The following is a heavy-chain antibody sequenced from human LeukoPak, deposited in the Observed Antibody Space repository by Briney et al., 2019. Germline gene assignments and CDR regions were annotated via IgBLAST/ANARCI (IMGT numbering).Heavy chain of an antibody. CDR1: GGSFTGYF. J-gene: IGHJ4*02. Sequence: SETLSLTCGLYGGSFTGYFCSWIRQPPGKGLEWIGDIHPSGSINYSPSLKSRLSISVDTSKNQFSLKLSSVTAADTAVYYCARQSSTMVRGMGVKYFDYWGQGTLVTVSS. CDR3: ARQSSTMVRGMGVKYFDY. V-gene: IGHV4-34*01. CDR2: IHPSGSI. D-gene: IGHD3-10*01.